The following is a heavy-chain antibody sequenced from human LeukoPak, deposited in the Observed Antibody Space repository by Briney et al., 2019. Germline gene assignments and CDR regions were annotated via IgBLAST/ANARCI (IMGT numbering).Heavy chain of an antibody. CDR3: ARVRLSGTYLDAFDI. CDR1: GGSVSSYY. J-gene: IGHJ3*02. D-gene: IGHD1-26*01. Sequence: SETLSLTCTVSGGSVSSYYWSWIRQPPGKGLEWIGYIYYSGSTNYNPSLKSRVTISVDTSKNQFSLKLNSLTTADTAVYYCARVRLSGTYLDAFDIWGQGTMVTVSS. CDR2: IYYSGST. V-gene: IGHV4-59*02.